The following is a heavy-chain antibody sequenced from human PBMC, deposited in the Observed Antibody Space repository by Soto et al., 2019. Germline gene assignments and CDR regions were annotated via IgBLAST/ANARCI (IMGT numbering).Heavy chain of an antibody. J-gene: IGHJ2*01. CDR2: INGGNGNT. CDR3: ARSGYSSGWYHWYFDF. CDR1: GYIFTNYA. D-gene: IGHD6-19*01. Sequence: ASVKVSCKASGYIFTNYAIHWVRQAPGQRLEWMGWINGGNGNTKYSQKFQGRVTITRDTSASTGYVDLSSLRSEDTAVYYCARSGYSSGWYHWYFDFWGRGTLVTVSS. V-gene: IGHV1-3*01.